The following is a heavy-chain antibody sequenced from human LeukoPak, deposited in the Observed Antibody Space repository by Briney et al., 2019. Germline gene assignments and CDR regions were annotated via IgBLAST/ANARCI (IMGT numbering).Heavy chain of an antibody. CDR3: ARVDGSGSYEDY. J-gene: IGHJ4*02. V-gene: IGHV3-30*14. D-gene: IGHD3-10*01. Sequence: GRSLRLSCAASGFTFSNYALHWVRQAPGKGLEWVAVISYDDTNKYYVDSVKGRFTISRDNSKNTLYLQMGSLRVEDMAVYYCARVDGSGSYEDYWGQGTLVTVSS. CDR1: GFTFSNYA. CDR2: ISYDDTNK.